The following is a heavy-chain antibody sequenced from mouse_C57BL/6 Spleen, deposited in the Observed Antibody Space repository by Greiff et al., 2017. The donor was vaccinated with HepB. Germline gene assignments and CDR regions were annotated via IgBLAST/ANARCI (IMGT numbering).Heavy chain of an antibody. Sequence: EVQLVESGGGLVKPGGSLKLSCAASGFTFSDYGMHWVRQAPEKGLEWVAYISSGSSTIYYADTVKGRFTISRDNAKNTLFLQMTSLRSEDTAMYYCARPYYYGSSHFDYWGQGTTLTVSS. CDR2: ISSGSSTI. CDR3: ARPYYYGSSHFDY. D-gene: IGHD1-1*01. V-gene: IGHV5-17*01. J-gene: IGHJ2*01. CDR1: GFTFSDYG.